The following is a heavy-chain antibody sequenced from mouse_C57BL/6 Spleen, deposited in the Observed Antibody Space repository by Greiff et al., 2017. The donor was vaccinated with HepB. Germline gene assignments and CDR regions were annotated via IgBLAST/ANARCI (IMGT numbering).Heavy chain of an antibody. Sequence: EVQRVESGPGLVKPSQSLSLTCSVTGYSITSGYYWNWIRQFPGNKLEWMGYISYDGSNNYNPSLKNRISITRDTSKNQFFLKLNSVTTEDTATYYCARDYGNYVNAMDYWGQGTSVTVSS. CDR3: ARDYGNYVNAMDY. J-gene: IGHJ4*01. CDR2: ISYDGSN. V-gene: IGHV3-6*01. CDR1: GYSITSGYY. D-gene: IGHD2-1*01.